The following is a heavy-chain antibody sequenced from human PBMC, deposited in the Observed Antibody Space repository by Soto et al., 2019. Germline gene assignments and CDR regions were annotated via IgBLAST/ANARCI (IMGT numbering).Heavy chain of an antibody. Sequence: VQLVESGGGLVQPGGSLRLSCAASGFTFSSYSMNWVRQAPGKGLEWVSYISSSSSIIYYADSVKGRFTISRDNAKNSLYLQMNSLRDEDTAVYYCARGQWIQLWFDDYYGMDVWGQGTTVTVSS. J-gene: IGHJ6*02. CDR1: GFTFSSYS. CDR2: ISSSSSII. D-gene: IGHD5-18*01. V-gene: IGHV3-48*02. CDR3: ARGQWIQLWFDDYYGMDV.